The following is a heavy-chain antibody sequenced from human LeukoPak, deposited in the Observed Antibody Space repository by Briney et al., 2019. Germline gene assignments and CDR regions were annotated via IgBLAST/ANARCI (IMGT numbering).Heavy chain of an antibody. J-gene: IGHJ3*02. Sequence: ETLSLTCIVSGGSISSSSLYWDWIRQPPGKGLEWIGTVYYSGSTYYNPSLKSRVTIYVDTSKNQFSLKLSSVTAADTALYYCARNASSLGAGAFGIWGQGTMVTVSS. CDR1: GGSISSSSLY. D-gene: IGHD2-2*01. CDR3: ARNASSLGAGAFGI. CDR2: VYYSGST. V-gene: IGHV4-39*01.